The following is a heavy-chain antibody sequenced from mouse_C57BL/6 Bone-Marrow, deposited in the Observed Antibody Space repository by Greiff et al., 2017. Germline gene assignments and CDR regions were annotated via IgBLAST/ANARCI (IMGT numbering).Heavy chain of an antibody. CDR2: MHPNGGSP. CDR3: ARSYDYDDYTMDY. J-gene: IGHJ4*01. D-gene: IGHD2-4*01. V-gene: IGHV1-64*01. CDR1: GYTFTNYW. Sequence: LQESGAELVKPGASVKLSCKASGYTFTNYWMHWVKQRPGQGLEWIGMMHPNGGSPDYNEKFKSEATLSVDKSSRTAYMELSSLTSEDSAVYYWARSYDYDDYTMDYWGQGTAVTVSS.